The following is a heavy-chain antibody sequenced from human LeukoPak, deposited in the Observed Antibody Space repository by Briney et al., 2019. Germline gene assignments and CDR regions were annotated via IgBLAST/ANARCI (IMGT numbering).Heavy chain of an antibody. J-gene: IGHJ4*02. V-gene: IGHV3-23*01. Sequence: PGGSLRLSCAASGFTVSSNYMSWVRQAPGKGLEWVSAISGRTGATYYADSEKGRFTISRDNSKSTLYLQMDSLRAEDTAVYYCAKCGNSGCHLIDYWGQGTLVTVSS. CDR3: AKCGNSGCHLIDY. D-gene: IGHD5-12*01. CDR1: GFTVSSNY. CDR2: ISGRTGAT.